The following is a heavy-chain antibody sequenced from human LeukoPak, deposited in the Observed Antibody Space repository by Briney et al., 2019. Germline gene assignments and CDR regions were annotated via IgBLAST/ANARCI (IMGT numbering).Heavy chain of an antibody. CDR1: VYTFRTYS. Sequence: GGSLRLSCGAYVYTFRTYSVTWVRQARGRGLEWVSSVPASSMNTYDADSGKGGFTTSRDNTKKALYLQMNSLRAEDTGIYFCAREDYYGSGSDDYGGQGTLVTVFS. J-gene: IGHJ4*02. CDR3: AREDYYGSGSDDY. CDR2: VPASSMNT. V-gene: IGHV3-21*01. D-gene: IGHD3-10*01.